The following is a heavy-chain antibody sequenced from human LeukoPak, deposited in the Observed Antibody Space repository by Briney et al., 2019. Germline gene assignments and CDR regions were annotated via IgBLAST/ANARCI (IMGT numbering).Heavy chain of an antibody. V-gene: IGHV3-23*01. Sequence: GGSLRLSCAASGFTFNTYAMTWVRQAPGKGLEWVSSISGGGGRKFYAGFVEGRFTISRDNSKNTLYLQMNSLRAEDTAVYYCAKDRLGNIVATISDYWGQGTLVTVSS. CDR3: AKDRLGNIVATISDY. D-gene: IGHD5-12*01. J-gene: IGHJ4*02. CDR1: GFTFNTYA. CDR2: ISGGGGRK.